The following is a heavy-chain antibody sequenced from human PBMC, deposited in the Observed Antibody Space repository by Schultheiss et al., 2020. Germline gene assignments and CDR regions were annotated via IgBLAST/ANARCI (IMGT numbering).Heavy chain of an antibody. Sequence: SETLSLTCTVSGGSISSGGYYWSWIRQHPGKGLEWIGKINQSGSTNYNPSLKSRVTISIDTSKNQFSLKLSSVTAADTAVYYCARGADYGDYSSWGQGTLVTVSS. V-gene: IGHV4-39*01. CDR3: ARGADYGDYSS. CDR2: INQSGST. D-gene: IGHD4-17*01. CDR1: GGSISSGGYY. J-gene: IGHJ5*02.